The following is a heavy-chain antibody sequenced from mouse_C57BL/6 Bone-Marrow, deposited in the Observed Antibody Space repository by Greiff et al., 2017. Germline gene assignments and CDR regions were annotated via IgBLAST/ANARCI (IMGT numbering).Heavy chain of an antibody. D-gene: IGHD1-3*01. CDR1: GYTFTSYW. CDR2: IDPSDSYT. V-gene: IGHV1-59*01. Sequence: QVQLQQPGAELVRPGTSVKLSCKASGYTFTSYWMHWVKQRPGQGLAWIGVIDPSDSYTNYNPKFKGKVTLTVDTSSTTAYMQLSSLTSEDSAVYYSATMDDDDRRLTCWGQGTTLTVSS. CDR3: ATMDDDDRRLTC. J-gene: IGHJ2*01.